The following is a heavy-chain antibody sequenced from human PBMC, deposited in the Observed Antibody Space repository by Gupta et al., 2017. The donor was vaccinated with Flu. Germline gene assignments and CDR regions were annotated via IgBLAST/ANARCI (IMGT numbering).Heavy chain of an antibody. CDR3: ARGPPGYSGNSYHFDY. CDR1: GHSFTTSW. CDR2: IHPGDSDT. Sequence: EVQLVQSGAEVKKPGESLKHSCKGSGHSFTTSWIAWVRQTPGKGLEWMGIIHPGDSDTKYSPSFQGQVTISADKPITTAYLQWNSLKASDTAMYYCARGPPGYSGNSYHFDYWGQGTLVTVSS. V-gene: IGHV5-51*04. D-gene: IGHD4-23*01. J-gene: IGHJ4*02.